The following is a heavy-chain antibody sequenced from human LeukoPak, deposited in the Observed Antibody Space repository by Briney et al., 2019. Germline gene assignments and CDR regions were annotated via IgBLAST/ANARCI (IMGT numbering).Heavy chain of an antibody. J-gene: IGHJ4*02. V-gene: IGHV1-2*02. D-gene: IGHD6-6*01. CDR3: ARAGVAARHLDY. CDR1: GYTFTGYY. CDR2: INPNSGGT. Sequence: ASVKVSCKASGYTFTGYYMHWVRQAPGQGLEWMGWINPNSGGTDYAQKFQGRVTMTRDTSISTAYMELSRLRSDDTAVYYCARAGVAARHLDYWGQGTLVTVSS.